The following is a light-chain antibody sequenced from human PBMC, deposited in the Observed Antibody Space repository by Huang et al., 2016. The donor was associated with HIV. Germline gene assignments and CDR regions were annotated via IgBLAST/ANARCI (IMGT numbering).Light chain of an antibody. CDR2: QAS. CDR3: QQHKTYRT. J-gene: IGKJ1*01. V-gene: IGKV1-5*03. CDR1: QNVFTS. Sequence: EIQMTQSPSTLSASVGDRVTITCRANQNVFTSVAWYQQKPGEAPNLLLYQASNLESGVPSRFSGSWSGTEFTLTIRSLQPDDFATYYCQQHKTYRTFGQGTRVEVK.